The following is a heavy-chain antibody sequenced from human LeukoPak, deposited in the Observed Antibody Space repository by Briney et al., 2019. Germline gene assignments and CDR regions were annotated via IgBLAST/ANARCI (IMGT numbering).Heavy chain of an antibody. CDR1: GFTFNSYW. D-gene: IGHD2-15*01. V-gene: IGHV3-7*01. CDR2: IKQDGSEQ. Sequence: AGGSLRLSCAASGFTFNSYWMSWVRQAPGKGLEWVANIKQDGSEQYYVDSVKGRFTISRDNAKNSLYLQMNSLRAGDTAVYYCARGSQCSGGSCYNTYDNWGQGTWSPSPQ. CDR3: ARGSQCSGGSCYNTYDN. J-gene: IGHJ4*02.